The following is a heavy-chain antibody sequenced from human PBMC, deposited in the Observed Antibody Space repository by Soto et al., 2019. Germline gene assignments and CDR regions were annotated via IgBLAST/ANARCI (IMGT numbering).Heavy chain of an antibody. CDR2: ISYDGSNK. V-gene: IGHV3-30-3*01. D-gene: IGHD1-26*01. Sequence: GGSLRLSCAASGFTFSSYAMHWVRQAPGKGLEWVAVISYDGSNKYYADSVKGRFTISRDNSKNTLYLQMNSLRAEDTAVYYCARGHVGDLAHAFAIWGQGTMVIVSS. J-gene: IGHJ3*02. CDR3: ARGHVGDLAHAFAI. CDR1: GFTFSSYA.